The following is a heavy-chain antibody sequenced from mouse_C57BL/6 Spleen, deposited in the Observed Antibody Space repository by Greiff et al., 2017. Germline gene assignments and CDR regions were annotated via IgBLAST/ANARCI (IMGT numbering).Heavy chain of an antibody. J-gene: IGHJ2*01. V-gene: IGHV1-72*01. D-gene: IGHD1-2*01. CDR2: IDPNSGGT. Sequence: QVQLQQPGAELVKPGASVKLSCKASGYTFTSYWLHWVKQRPGRGLEWIGRIDPNSGGTKYNEKIKSKATLTVDKPSSTAYIQLSSLTSEDSSVYYCASRLFDYWGQGTTLTGAS. CDR3: ASRLFDY. CDR1: GYTFTSYW.